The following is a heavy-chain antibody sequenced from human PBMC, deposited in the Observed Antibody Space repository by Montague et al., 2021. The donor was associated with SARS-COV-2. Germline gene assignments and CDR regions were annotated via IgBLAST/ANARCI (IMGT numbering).Heavy chain of an antibody. J-gene: IGHJ3*02. CDR2: IYDSGST. CDR1: GGSISSNNYY. V-gene: IGHV4-39*02. CDR3: ARRGRKLLPVATTIGGFDI. Sequence: SETLSLTCTVSGGSISSNNYYWDWIRQPPGKGLEWIGSIYDSGSTYYNPSVKSRVTISMDTSKNHFSLKLSSVTAADTAVYYCARRGRKLLPVATTIGGFDIWGQGTMVTVSS. D-gene: IGHD5-12*01.